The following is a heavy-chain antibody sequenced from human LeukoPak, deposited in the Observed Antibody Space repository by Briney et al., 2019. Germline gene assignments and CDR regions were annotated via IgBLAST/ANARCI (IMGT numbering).Heavy chain of an antibody. D-gene: IGHD4-17*01. Sequence: GSVKVSCKASGYTFTSYDINWVRQATGRGLEWMGWMNPNSGNTGYAQKFQGRVTMTRNTSISTAYMELSSLRSEDTAVYYCARFVSATTVLSYYYYYGMDVWGQGTTVTVSS. CDR3: ARFVSATTVLSYYYYYGMDV. V-gene: IGHV1-8*01. CDR1: GYTFTSYD. J-gene: IGHJ6*02. CDR2: MNPNSGNT.